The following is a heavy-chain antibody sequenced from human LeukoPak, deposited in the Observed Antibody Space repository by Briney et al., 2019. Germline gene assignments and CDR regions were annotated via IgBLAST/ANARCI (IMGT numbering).Heavy chain of an antibody. Sequence: TGGSLRLSCAASGFTFSSYSMNWVRQAPGKGLEWVSSISSSSSYIYYADSVKGRFTISRDNAKNSLYLQMNSLRAEDTAVYYCARGPGAAADFDYWGQGTLVTVSS. D-gene: IGHD6-13*01. CDR3: ARGPGAAADFDY. J-gene: IGHJ4*02. CDR2: ISSSSSYI. CDR1: GFTFSSYS. V-gene: IGHV3-21*01.